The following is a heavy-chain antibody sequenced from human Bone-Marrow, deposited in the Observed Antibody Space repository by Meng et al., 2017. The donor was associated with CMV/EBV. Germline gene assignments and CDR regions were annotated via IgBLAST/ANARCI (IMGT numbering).Heavy chain of an antibody. Sequence: VHLHPTAPGLVNPSTTLPHTSARPRDSGTSNSAAWNWIWQSPSRGLEWLGRTYYRSKWYNDYAVSVKSRITINPDTSKNQFSLQLNSVTPEDTAVYYCARTSYGYDYWGQGTLVTVSS. J-gene: IGHJ4*02. CDR3: ARTSYGYDY. CDR2: TYYRSKWYN. D-gene: IGHD5-18*01. V-gene: IGHV6-1*01. CDR1: RDSGTSNSAA.